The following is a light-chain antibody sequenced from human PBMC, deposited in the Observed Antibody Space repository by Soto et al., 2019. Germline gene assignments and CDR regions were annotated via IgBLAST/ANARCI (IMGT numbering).Light chain of an antibody. J-gene: IGKJ1*01. Sequence: DIQMTQSPSTLSASVGDRVTIPCRASQSISSWLAWYQQKPGKAPNLLIYDASSLVSGVPSRFSGSGSGTEFRLTISSLQPDDFANYYCQQYNSYSGTLGQGTKVE. CDR2: DAS. CDR3: QQYNSYSGT. V-gene: IGKV1-5*01. CDR1: QSISSW.